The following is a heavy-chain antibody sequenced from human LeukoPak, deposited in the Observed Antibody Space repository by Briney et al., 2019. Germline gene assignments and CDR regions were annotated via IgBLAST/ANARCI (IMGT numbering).Heavy chain of an antibody. J-gene: IGHJ4*02. CDR1: GYTFTSYG. V-gene: IGHV1-18*01. Sequence: GASVKVSCXASGYTFTSYGISWVRQAPGQGLEWMVWISAYNGNTNYAQKLQGRVTMTRDTSISTAYMELSRLRSDDTAVYYCARENYYDSNESLDYWGQGTLVTVSS. D-gene: IGHD3-22*01. CDR3: ARENYYDSNESLDY. CDR2: ISAYNGNT.